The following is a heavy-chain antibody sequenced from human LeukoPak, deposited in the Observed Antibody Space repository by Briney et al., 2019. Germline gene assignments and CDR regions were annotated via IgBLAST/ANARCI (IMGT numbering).Heavy chain of an antibody. V-gene: IGHV4-34*01. CDR2: INHSGST. J-gene: IGHJ4*02. D-gene: IGHD3-22*01. Sequence: SETLSLTCAVYGPSFSGYYWSWIRQPPGKGLEWIGEINHSGSTNYNPSRKSRVTLSVDMSKNQFCLKLSSVTAADTAVYYCARGLRYYDSSGYYNYFDYWGQGTLVTVSS. CDR3: ARGLRYYDSSGYYNYFDY. CDR1: GPSFSGYY.